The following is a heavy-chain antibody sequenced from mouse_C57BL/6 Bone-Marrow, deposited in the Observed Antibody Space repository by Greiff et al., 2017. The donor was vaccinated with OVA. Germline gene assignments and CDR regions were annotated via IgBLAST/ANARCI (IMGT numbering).Heavy chain of an antibody. CDR1: GYTFTSYW. D-gene: IGHD3-2*02. CDR2: IYPRSGNT. Sequence: VQLQQPGAELVKPGASVKLSCKASGYTFTSYWMHWVKQRTGQGLEWIGEIYPRSGNTYYNEKFKGKATLTADKSSSTAYMELRSLTSEDSAVYFCARRDSSSYFDYWGQGTTLTVSS. J-gene: IGHJ2*01. V-gene: IGHV1-81*01. CDR3: ARRDSSSYFDY.